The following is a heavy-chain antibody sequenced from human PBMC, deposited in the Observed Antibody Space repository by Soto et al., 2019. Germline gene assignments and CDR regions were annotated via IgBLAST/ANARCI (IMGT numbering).Heavy chain of an antibody. CDR2: INPNSGGT. D-gene: IGHD3-22*01. J-gene: IGHJ6*02. CDR1: GYTFTGYY. Sequence: ASVKVSCKASGYTFTGYYMHWVRQAPGQGLEWMGWINPNSGGTNYAQKFQGWVTMTRDTSISTAYMELSRLRSDDTAVYYCAREFYYYDSRGYPMDVWGQGTTVIVSS. V-gene: IGHV1-2*04. CDR3: AREFYYYDSRGYPMDV.